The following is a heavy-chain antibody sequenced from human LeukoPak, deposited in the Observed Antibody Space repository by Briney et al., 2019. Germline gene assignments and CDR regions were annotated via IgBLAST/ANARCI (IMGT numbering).Heavy chain of an antibody. CDR3: ARDLLAARIIDY. D-gene: IGHD6-6*01. V-gene: IGHV1-2*02. J-gene: IGHJ4*02. CDR2: INPNSGGT. CDR1: GYSFSDYA. Sequence: ASVKVSCKASGYSFSDYAITWVRQVPGQGLEWMGWINPNSGGTNYAQKFQGRVTMTRDTSISTAYMELSRLRSDDTAVYYCARDLLAARIIDYWGQGTLVTVSS.